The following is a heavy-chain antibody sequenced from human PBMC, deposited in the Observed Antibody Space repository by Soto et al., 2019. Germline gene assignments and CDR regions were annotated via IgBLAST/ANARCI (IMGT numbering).Heavy chain of an antibody. CDR2: MYHDGNT. V-gene: IGHV4-38-2*02. D-gene: IGHD5-12*01. CDR1: GYNIGGGCC. Sequence: SVTKSVTSGVSGYNIGGGCCWRWIRQTPGKGLEWIANMYHDGNTHYNPSLKSRVTMSVDTSKNQFSLKLNSVTAADTAVYYCARESYSGYHSYDYWGKGILVTVSS. CDR3: ARESYSGYHSYDY. J-gene: IGHJ4*02.